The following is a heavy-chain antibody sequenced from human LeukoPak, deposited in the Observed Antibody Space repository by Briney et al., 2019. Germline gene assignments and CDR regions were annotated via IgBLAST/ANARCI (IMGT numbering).Heavy chain of an antibody. V-gene: IGHV1-18*04. CDR1: GYTFTGYY. CDR2: ISAYNGNT. D-gene: IGHD5-24*01. J-gene: IGHJ4*02. Sequence: GASVKVSCKASGYTFTGYYMHWARQAPGQGLEWMGWISAYNGNTNYAQKLQGRVTMTTDTSTSTAYMELRSLRSDDTAVYYCARARRDGYNDYWGQGTLVTVSS. CDR3: ARARRDGYNDY.